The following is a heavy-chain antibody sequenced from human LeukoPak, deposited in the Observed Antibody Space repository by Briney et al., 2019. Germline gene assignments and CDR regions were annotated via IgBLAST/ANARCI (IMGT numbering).Heavy chain of an antibody. CDR2: INPNSGGT. CDR1: GYTFTGYY. D-gene: IGHD3-3*01. J-gene: IGHJ4*02. CDR3: ARAAIFGVVTDDY. V-gene: IGHV1-2*02. Sequence: GASVKVSCKASGYTFTGYYMHWVRQAPGQGLEWMGWINPNSGGTNYAQKFQGRVTMTRDTSISTAYMELSRLRSDDTAVYYCARAAIFGVVTDDYWGQGTLVTVSS.